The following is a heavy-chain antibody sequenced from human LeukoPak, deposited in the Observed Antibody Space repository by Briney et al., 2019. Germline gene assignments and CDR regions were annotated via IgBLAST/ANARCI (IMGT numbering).Heavy chain of an antibody. CDR3: ARAPNQSLAARLGY. V-gene: IGHV1-18*01. Sequence: ASVKVSCKASGYTFTKYAMNWVRQAPGQGLEWMGWISAYNGNTNYAQKLQGRVTMTTDTSTSTAYMELRSLRSDDTAVYYCARAPNQSLAARLGYWGQGTLVTVSS. CDR2: ISAYNGNT. CDR1: GYTFTKYA. J-gene: IGHJ4*02. D-gene: IGHD6-6*01.